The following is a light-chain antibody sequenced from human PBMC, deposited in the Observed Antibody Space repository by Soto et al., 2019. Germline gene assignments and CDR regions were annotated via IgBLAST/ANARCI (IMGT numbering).Light chain of an antibody. CDR3: QKYNSAPYT. V-gene: IGKV1-27*01. CDR1: QGISNY. Sequence: DIQMTQSPSSLSASVGDRVTITCRASQGISNYLAWYQQKPGKVPKLLIYTASTLQSGVPSRFSGSGSGTDFTLTISSLQPEDVATYYCQKYNSAPYTFGQGPSWRSN. J-gene: IGKJ2*01. CDR2: TAS.